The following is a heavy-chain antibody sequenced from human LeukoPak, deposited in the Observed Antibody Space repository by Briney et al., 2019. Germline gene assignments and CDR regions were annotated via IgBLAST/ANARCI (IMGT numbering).Heavy chain of an antibody. D-gene: IGHD2-21*01. CDR3: ASSDCGGDCYNIPPHFDY. J-gene: IGHJ4*02. CDR2: IYYSGST. Sequence: SETPSLTCTVSGGSISSSSYYWGWIRQPPGKGLEWIGSIYYSGSTYYNPSLKSRVTISVDTSKNQFSLKLSSVTAADTAVYYCASSDCGGDCYNIPPHFDYWGQGTLVTVSS. CDR1: GGSISSSSYY. V-gene: IGHV4-39*01.